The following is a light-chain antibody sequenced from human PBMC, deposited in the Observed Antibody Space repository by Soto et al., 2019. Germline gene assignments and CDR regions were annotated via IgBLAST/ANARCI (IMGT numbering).Light chain of an antibody. CDR3: SSYTSSSTPYV. J-gene: IGLJ1*01. CDR1: SSDIGGHNF. V-gene: IGLV2-14*03. CDR2: DVN. Sequence: LTQPASVSGSPGQSITISCTGTSSDIGGHNFVSWYQHHPGKAPKLMIFDVNNRPSGVSNRFSGSKSANTASLTISGLQAEDEADYYCSSYTSSSTPYVFGTGTKVTVL.